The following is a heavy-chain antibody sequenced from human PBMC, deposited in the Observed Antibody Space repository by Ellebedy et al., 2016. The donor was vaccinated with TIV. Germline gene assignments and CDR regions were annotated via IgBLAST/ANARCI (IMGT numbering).Heavy chain of an antibody. CDR2: MLSDGINK. J-gene: IGHJ3*01. Sequence: GESLKISCAASGFTFSSYVIHWLRQAPGKGLEWVAIMLSDGINKYYDDSVKGRFFVSRVTSKSTLYLQMSSLRPEDTAMYYCAKSRSGDYYDAFDLWGQGTMVTVSP. D-gene: IGHD1-26*01. V-gene: IGHV3-30*18. CDR3: AKSRSGDYYDAFDL. CDR1: GFTFSSYV.